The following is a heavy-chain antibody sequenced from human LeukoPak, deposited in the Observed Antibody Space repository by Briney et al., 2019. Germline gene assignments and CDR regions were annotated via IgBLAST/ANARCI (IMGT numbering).Heavy chain of an antibody. CDR3: ARELLGEGPDAFDV. J-gene: IGHJ3*01. CDR1: GFIFSNYA. CDR2: IWHDGATK. V-gene: IGHV3-33*01. D-gene: IGHD3-16*01. Sequence: GGSLRLSCKTSGFIFSNYAMHWVRQAPGKGLDWVAMIWHDGATKFYADSVKGRFTISRDDSKDTLYLQMDSLRAEDTAVFYCARELLGEGPDAFDVWGQGTIVTVSS.